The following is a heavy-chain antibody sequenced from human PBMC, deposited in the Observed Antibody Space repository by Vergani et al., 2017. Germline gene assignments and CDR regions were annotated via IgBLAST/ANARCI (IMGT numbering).Heavy chain of an antibody. CDR3: AKDGDIVVVPAAISYYYGMDV. V-gene: IGHV3-23*01. D-gene: IGHD2-2*02. Sequence: EVQLLESGGGLVQPGGSLRLSCAASGFTFSRYAMSWVRQAPGKGLEWVSAISGSGGSTYYADSVKGRFTISRDKSKNTLYLQMNSLRAEDTAVYYCAKDGDIVVVPAAISYYYGMDVWGQGTTVTVSS. J-gene: IGHJ6*02. CDR1: GFTFSRYA. CDR2: ISGSGGST.